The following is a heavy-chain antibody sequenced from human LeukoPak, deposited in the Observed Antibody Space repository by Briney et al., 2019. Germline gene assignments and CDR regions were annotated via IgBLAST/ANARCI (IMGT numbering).Heavy chain of an antibody. CDR2: ISSNGGGT. CDR3: VKRKYCSGGSCYSDYFDY. V-gene: IGHV3-64D*06. CDR1: GFTFSSYA. J-gene: IGHJ4*02. Sequence: GGSLRLSCSASGFTFSSYAMHWVRQAPGKGLEYVSAISSNGGGTYYADSVKGRFTIFRDNSKNTLYLQMSSLRAEDTAVYYCVKRKYCSGGSCYSDYFDYWGQGTLVTVSS. D-gene: IGHD2-15*01.